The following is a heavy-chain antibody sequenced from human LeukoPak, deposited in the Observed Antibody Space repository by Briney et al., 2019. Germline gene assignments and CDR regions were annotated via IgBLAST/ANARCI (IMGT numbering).Heavy chain of an antibody. CDR1: GGTFSSYA. J-gene: IGHJ4*02. Sequence: SVKVSCKASGGTFSSYAISWVQQAPGQGLEWMGGIIPIFGTANYAQKFQGRVTITADESTSTAYMELSSLRSEDAAVYYCARVAAVAGTGEELSLSDYWGQGTLVTVSS. V-gene: IGHV1-69*13. D-gene: IGHD6-19*01. CDR3: ARVAAVAGTGEELSLSDY. CDR2: IIPIFGTA.